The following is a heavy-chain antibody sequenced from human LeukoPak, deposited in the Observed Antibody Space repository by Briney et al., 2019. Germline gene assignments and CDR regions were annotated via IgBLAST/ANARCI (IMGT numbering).Heavy chain of an antibody. D-gene: IGHD3-16*01. Sequence: GGSLRLSCAVSGITLSNYGMSWVRQAPGKGLEWVAGISDSGGSTKYADSVKGRFTTSRDNSKNTLYLQMNSLRAEDTAVYYCAGDTPPGGDFYFDYWGQGTLVIVSS. CDR1: GITLSNYG. V-gene: IGHV3-23*01. CDR3: AGDTPPGGDFYFDY. CDR2: ISDSGGST. J-gene: IGHJ4*02.